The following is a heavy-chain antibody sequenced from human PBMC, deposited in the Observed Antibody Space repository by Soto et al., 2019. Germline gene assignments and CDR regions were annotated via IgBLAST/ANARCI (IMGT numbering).Heavy chain of an antibody. D-gene: IGHD3-22*01. V-gene: IGHV4-31*03. Sequence: SETLSLTCTVSGGSISSGDYYWSWIRQHPGKGLEWIGTIYFSGTTYYNPSLKSRVTISVDTSKSQFSLKLSSVTAADTAVYYCARRDRSGFSYWLDTWGQGTMVTVSS. CDR2: IYFSGTT. J-gene: IGHJ5*02. CDR3: ARRDRSGFSYWLDT. CDR1: GGSISSGDYY.